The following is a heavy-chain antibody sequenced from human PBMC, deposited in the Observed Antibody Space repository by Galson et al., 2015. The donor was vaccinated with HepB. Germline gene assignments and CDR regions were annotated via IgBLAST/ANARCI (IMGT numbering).Heavy chain of an antibody. J-gene: IGHJ6*02. CDR1: GFTFSSYS. D-gene: IGHD3/OR15-3a*01. Sequence: SLRLSCAASGFTFSSYSMNWVRQAPGKGLEWVSYISSSSSTIYCADSVKGRFTISRDNAKNSLYLQMNSLRDEDTAVYYCAREGADFWTGYGMDVWGQGTTVTVSS. CDR2: ISSSSSTI. V-gene: IGHV3-48*02. CDR3: AREGADFWTGYGMDV.